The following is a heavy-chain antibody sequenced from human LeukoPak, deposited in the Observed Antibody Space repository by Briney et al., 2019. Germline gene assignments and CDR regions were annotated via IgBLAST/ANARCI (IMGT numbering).Heavy chain of an antibody. V-gene: IGHV3-74*01. CDR3: ARGNIGPDL. D-gene: IGHD1/OR15-1a*01. J-gene: IGHJ5*02. CDR2: INNDGTNA. Sequence: GGSLRLSCAASGFTFGSSWMHWFRQAPGQGLVWVSCINNDGTNAIYAHSVMGRFSMSRDTPRNTVYLQMNGLGAEGTAVYYCARGNIGPDLWGQGTLVTVSS. CDR1: GFTFGSSW.